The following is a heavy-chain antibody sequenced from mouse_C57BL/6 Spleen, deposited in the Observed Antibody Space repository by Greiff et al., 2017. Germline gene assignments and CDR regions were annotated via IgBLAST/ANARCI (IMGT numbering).Heavy chain of an antibody. CDR2: IYPGDGDT. CDR1: GYAFSSSW. Sequence: QVHVKQSGPELVKPGASVKISCKASGYAFSSSWMNWVKQRPGKGLEWIGRIYPGDGDTNYNGKFKGKATLTADKSSSTAYMQLSSLTSEDSAVYFCARVNRIYYGNYGGFAYWGQGTLVTVSA. V-gene: IGHV1-82*01. D-gene: IGHD2-1*01. CDR3: ARVNRIYYGNYGGFAY. J-gene: IGHJ3*01.